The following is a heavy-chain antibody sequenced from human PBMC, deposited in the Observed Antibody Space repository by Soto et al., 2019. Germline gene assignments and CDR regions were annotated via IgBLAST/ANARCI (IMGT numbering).Heavy chain of an antibody. CDR1: GGSISSYY. V-gene: IGHV4-59*01. CDR3: ARDRSNYAAFDI. CDR2: IYYSGST. J-gene: IGHJ3*02. D-gene: IGHD4-4*01. Sequence: SETLSLTCTVSGGSISSYYWSWIRQPPGKGLEWIGYIYYSGSTNYNPSLKSRVTISVDTSKNQFSLKLSSVTAADTAVYYCARDRSNYAAFDIWGQGTMVTVSS.